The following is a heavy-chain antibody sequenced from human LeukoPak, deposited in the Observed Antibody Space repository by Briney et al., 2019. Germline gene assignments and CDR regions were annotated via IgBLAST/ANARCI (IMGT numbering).Heavy chain of an antibody. V-gene: IGHV4-31*03. J-gene: IGHJ4*02. D-gene: IGHD3-16*01. CDR3: ARVLIFGGVSPGDYFDY. CDR2: IYYSGST. Sequence: PSETLSLTCTVSGGSISSGGYYWSWIRQHPGKGLEWIGYIYYSGSTYYNPSLKSRVTISVDTSKNQFSLKLSSVTAADTAVYYCARVLIFGGVSPGDYFDYWGQGTLVTVSS. CDR1: GGSISSGGYY.